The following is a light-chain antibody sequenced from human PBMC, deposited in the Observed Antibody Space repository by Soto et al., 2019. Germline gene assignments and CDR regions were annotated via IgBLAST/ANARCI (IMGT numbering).Light chain of an antibody. CDR2: DVT. CDR1: SSDVGGYIY. Sequence: QSVLTQPASVSGSPGQSITISCTGTSSDVGGYIYVSWYQQHPGKAPKLMIYDVTDRPSGVSNRFSGSKSGNTASLTISGLQAEDEADYYCSPYTSSGTLVFGTGTKVTV. CDR3: SPYTSSGTLV. V-gene: IGLV2-14*01. J-gene: IGLJ1*01.